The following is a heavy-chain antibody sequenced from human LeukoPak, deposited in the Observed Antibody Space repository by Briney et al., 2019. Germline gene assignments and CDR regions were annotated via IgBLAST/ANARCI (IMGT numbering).Heavy chain of an antibody. D-gene: IGHD6-19*01. CDR2: IIPILGIA. V-gene: IGHV1-69*04. CDR1: GYTFTSYY. J-gene: IGHJ4*02. CDR3: ARDLLAVAGTGYFDY. Sequence: SVKVSCKASGYTFTSYYMHWVRQARGQGLECMGRIIPILGIANYAQKFQGRVTITADKSTSTAYMELSSLRSEDTAVYYCARDLLAVAGTGYFDYWGQGTLVTVSS.